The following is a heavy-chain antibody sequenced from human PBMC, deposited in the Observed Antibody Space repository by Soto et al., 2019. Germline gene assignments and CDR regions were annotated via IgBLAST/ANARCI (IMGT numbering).Heavy chain of an antibody. J-gene: IGHJ3*02. CDR2: IWYDGSNK. D-gene: IGHD5-18*01. Sequence: QVQLVESGGGVVQPGRSLRLSCAASGFTFSSYGMHWVRQAPGKGLEWVAVIWYDGSNKYYADSVKGRFTISRDNSKNTLYLQMNSLRAEETAVYYCARQGYSSTYPAVGDAFDIWGQGTLVTVSS. V-gene: IGHV3-33*01. CDR3: ARQGYSSTYPAVGDAFDI. CDR1: GFTFSSYG.